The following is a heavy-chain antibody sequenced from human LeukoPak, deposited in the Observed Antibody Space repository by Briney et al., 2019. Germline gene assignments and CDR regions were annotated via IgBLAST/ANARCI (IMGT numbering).Heavy chain of an antibody. CDR1: GYTFTGYY. CDR3: ARVPSDQSIDY. CDR2: INPNSGVT. V-gene: IGHV1-2*02. J-gene: IGHJ4*02. Sequence: ASVKVSCKASGYTFTGYYMHWVRQAPGQGLEWMGWINPNSGVTNYAQKFQGRVTMTRDTSISTAYMELSRLRSDDTAVYYCARVPSDQSIDYWGQGTLVTVSS.